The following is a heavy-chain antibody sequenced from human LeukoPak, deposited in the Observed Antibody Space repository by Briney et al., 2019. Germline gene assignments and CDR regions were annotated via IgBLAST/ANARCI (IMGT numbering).Heavy chain of an antibody. CDR2: INHSGST. Sequence: SETLSLTCAVYGVSFSGYYWSWIRQPPGKGLEWIGEINHSGSTNYNPSLKSRVTISVDTSKNQFSLKLSSVTAADTAVYYCASTPRDQYYRGPRLDYWGQGTLVTVSS. V-gene: IGHV4-34*01. D-gene: IGHD3-10*01. CDR1: GVSFSGYY. J-gene: IGHJ4*02. CDR3: ASTPRDQYYRGPRLDY.